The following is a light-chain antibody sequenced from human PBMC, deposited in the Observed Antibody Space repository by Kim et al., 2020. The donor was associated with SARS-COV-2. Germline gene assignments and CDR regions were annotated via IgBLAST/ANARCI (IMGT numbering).Light chain of an antibody. V-gene: IGKV3-20*01. CDR3: QQYGSAPPT. Sequence: SPGDRATLSCRASQSISSNYIAWYQKKPGQAPRLVIYYAFSRATGIPDRFSGSGSGTDFTLTISRLEPEDFAVYHCQQYGSAPPTFGQGTRLEIK. CDR1: QSISSNY. J-gene: IGKJ5*01. CDR2: YAF.